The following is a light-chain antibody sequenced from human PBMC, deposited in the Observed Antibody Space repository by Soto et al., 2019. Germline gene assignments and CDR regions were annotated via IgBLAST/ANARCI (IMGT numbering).Light chain of an antibody. J-gene: IGLJ1*01. CDR2: DVT. CDR3: AAWDDSLNGYV. CDR1: SSDVGGYDL. Sequence: QSVLTQPRSVSGSPGQSVTISCTGTSSDVGGYDLVSWYQQHPGKAPKLMIYDVTKRPSGVPDRFSGSKSGTTASLAICGLQSEDEADYYCAAWDDSLNGYVFGTGTKVTVL. V-gene: IGLV2-11*01.